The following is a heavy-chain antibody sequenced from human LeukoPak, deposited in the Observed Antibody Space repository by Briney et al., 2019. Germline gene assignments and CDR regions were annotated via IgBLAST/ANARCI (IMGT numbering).Heavy chain of an antibody. CDR3: ASGIPAF. CDR2: INNDGSRT. CDR1: GFTFSSYA. J-gene: IGHJ1*01. Sequence: GGSLRLSCAASGFTFSSYAMSWVRQAPGKGLVWVSHINNDGSRTNYADSVKGRFTISRDNAKNTLYLQMNSLRAEDTAVYYCASGIPAFWGQGTLVTVSS. V-gene: IGHV3-74*01. D-gene: IGHD1-1*01.